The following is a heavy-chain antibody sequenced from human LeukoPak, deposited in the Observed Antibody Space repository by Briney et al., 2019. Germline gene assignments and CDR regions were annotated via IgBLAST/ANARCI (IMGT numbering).Heavy chain of an antibody. Sequence: GGSLRLSCAASGFTFDDYAMHWVRQAPGKGLEWVSGISWNSGSIGYADSVKGRFTISRDNAKNSLYLQMNSLRAEDTALYYCAKDVSDYGDYGSPDYYYGMDVWGQGTTVTVSS. CDR2: ISWNSGSI. V-gene: IGHV3-9*01. D-gene: IGHD4-17*01. J-gene: IGHJ6*02. CDR3: AKDVSDYGDYGSPDYYYGMDV. CDR1: GFTFDDYA.